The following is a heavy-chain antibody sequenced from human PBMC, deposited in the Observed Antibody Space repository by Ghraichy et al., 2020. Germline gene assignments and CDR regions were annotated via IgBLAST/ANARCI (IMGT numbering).Heavy chain of an antibody. CDR2: IYYSGST. CDR3: ARWGGQSSAFDP. D-gene: IGHD6-25*01. CDR1: GGSISSYY. J-gene: IGHJ5*02. V-gene: IGHV4-59*08. Sequence: SETLSLTCTVSGGSISSYYWSWIRQPPGKGLEWIGYIYYSGSTNYNPSLKSRVTISVDTSKNQFSLKLSSVTAADTAVYYCARWGGQSSAFDPWGQGTLVTVSS.